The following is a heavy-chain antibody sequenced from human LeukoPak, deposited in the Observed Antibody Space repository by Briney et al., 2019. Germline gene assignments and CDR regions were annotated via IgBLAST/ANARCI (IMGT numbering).Heavy chain of an antibody. CDR1: GYTFSSHV. CDR3: ARDPLNSCGRYEHFDY. Sequence: ASVKVSCKASGYTFSSHVMSWVRQAPGRGLEWMGWISAYNGDTKYAQNFQGRVTMTTDASTTTAYMQVRSLTSDDTAVYYCARDPLNSCGRYEHFDYWGQGTLVTVSS. V-gene: IGHV1-18*01. CDR2: ISAYNGDT. D-gene: IGHD1-26*01. J-gene: IGHJ4*02.